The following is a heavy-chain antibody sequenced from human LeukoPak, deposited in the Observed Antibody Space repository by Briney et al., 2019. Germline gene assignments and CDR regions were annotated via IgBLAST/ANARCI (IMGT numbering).Heavy chain of an antibody. CDR3: ARVLKVGAIYNWFDP. J-gene: IGHJ5*02. CDR1: GGSISSSSYY. V-gene: IGHV4-39*07. D-gene: IGHD1-26*01. Sequence: SETLSLTCTVSGGSISSSSYYWGWIRQPPGKGLEWIGSIYYSGSTNYNPSLKSRVTISVDTSKNQFSLKLSSVTAADTAVYYCARVLKVGAIYNWFDPWGQGTLVTVSS. CDR2: IYYSGST.